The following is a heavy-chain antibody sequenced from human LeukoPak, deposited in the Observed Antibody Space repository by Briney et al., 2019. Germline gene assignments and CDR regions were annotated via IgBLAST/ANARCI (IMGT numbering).Heavy chain of an antibody. CDR1: GFTFSSHG. V-gene: IGHV3-23*01. CDR2: ISGSGGST. D-gene: IGHD3-16*02. J-gene: IGHJ5*02. CDR3: ARHYQMPWGSYRNWFDP. Sequence: GGTLRLSCAASGFTFSSHGMSWVRQAPGKGLEWVSAISGSGGSTYYADSVKGRFTISRDNSKNTLYLQMNSLRAEDTAVYYCARHYQMPWGSYRNWFDPWGQGTLVTVSS.